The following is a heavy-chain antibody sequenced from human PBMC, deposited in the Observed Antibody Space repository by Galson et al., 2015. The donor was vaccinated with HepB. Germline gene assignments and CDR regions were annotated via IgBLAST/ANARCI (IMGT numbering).Heavy chain of an antibody. D-gene: IGHD7-27*01. V-gene: IGHV3-7*03. Sequence: SLRLSCAAPRFTISRYWMSWVRQAPGKGPEWVANINQDGSDRNYVDSVKGRFTISRDNARNSLYLQMSSLRAEDTAVYYCTSEPTDSGEGYWGQGTPVTVSS. CDR1: RFTISRYW. J-gene: IGHJ4*02. CDR3: TSEPTDSGEGY. CDR2: INQDGSDR.